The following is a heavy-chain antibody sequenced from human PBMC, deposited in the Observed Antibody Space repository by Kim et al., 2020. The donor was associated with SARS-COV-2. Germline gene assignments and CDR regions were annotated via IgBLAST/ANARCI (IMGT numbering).Heavy chain of an antibody. D-gene: IGHD2-15*01. Sequence: GGSLRLSCAASGFTFDDYAMHWVRQAPGKGLEWVSLISGDGGSTYYADSVKGRFTISRDNSKNSLYLQMNSLRTEDTALYYCDIIPYCSGGSCYGPSGWFDPWGQGTLVTVSS. J-gene: IGHJ5*02. CDR1: GFTFDDYA. CDR3: DIIPYCSGGSCYGPSGWFDP. CDR2: ISGDGGST. V-gene: IGHV3-43*02.